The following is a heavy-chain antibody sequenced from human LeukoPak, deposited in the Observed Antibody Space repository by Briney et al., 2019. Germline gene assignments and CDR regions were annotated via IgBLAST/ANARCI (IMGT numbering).Heavy chain of an antibody. V-gene: IGHV1-24*01. D-gene: IGHD3-3*01. CDR2: FDPEDGET. J-gene: IGHJ4*02. Sequence: ASVKVSCKVSGYTLTEFSMHWVRQAPGKGLEWMGGFDPEDGETIYAQKFQGRVTMTEDTSTDTAYMELSSLRSEDTAVYYCATGKRRRYDFWSGYGYWGQGTLVTVSS. CDR1: GYTLTEFS. CDR3: ATGKRRRYDFWSGYGY.